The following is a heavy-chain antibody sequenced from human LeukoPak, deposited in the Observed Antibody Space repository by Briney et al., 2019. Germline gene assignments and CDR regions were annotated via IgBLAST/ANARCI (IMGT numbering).Heavy chain of an antibody. CDR1: GASFNTGDYC. J-gene: IGHJ4*02. CDR3: ARGAPPDS. Sequence: SQTLSLTCIVSGASFNTGDYCWNWIRQHPGKGLEWIGYIYNSGSTYYNPSLKSRVTISVDTSKNHFSLRLTSVTAADSAVYYCARGAPPDSWGQGTPVTVSS. V-gene: IGHV4-31*03. CDR2: IYNSGST.